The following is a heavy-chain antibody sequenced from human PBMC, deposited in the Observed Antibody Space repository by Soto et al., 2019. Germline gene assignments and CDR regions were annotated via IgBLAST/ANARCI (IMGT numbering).Heavy chain of an antibody. J-gene: IGHJ4*02. Sequence: PSETLSLTCTVSGGSISSGGYYWSWIRQHPGKGLEWIGYIYYSGSTYYNPSLKSRVTISVDTSKNQYSLKLSSVTAADTAVYYCARDRGGYYHDSSGYDWGQGTLVTVSS. D-gene: IGHD3-22*01. CDR3: ARDRGGYYHDSSGYD. CDR1: GGSISSGGYY. V-gene: IGHV4-31*03. CDR2: IYYSGST.